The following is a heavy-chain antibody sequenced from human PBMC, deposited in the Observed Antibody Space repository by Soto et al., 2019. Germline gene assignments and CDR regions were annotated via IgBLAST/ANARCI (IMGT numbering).Heavy chain of an antibody. D-gene: IGHD1-26*01. CDR3: AKGILVKVPTTRTFDI. Sequence: GGSLRLSCVASGFNFGSYAMNWVRLAPGRGLEWVSTSSPSGATTYYTDSVKGRFTISRDNSQNTLYLQMNNLRGEDAAVYYCAKGILVKVPTTRTFDIWGQGTMVTVSS. J-gene: IGHJ3*02. CDR2: SSPSGATT. CDR1: GFNFGSYA. V-gene: IGHV3-23*01.